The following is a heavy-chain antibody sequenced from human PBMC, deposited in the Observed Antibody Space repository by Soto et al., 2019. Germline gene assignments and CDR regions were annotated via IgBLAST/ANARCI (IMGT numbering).Heavy chain of an antibody. D-gene: IGHD3-3*01. J-gene: IGHJ4*02. Sequence: GGSLRLSCAASGFTFSSYEMNWVRQAPGKGLEWVSYISSTGSTIYYADSVKGRFTISRDNAKNSLYLQMNSLRAEDTAVYYCARALDFWSGYLPDWGQGTLVTVSS. CDR2: ISSTGSTI. CDR3: ARALDFWSGYLPD. CDR1: GFTFSSYE. V-gene: IGHV3-48*03.